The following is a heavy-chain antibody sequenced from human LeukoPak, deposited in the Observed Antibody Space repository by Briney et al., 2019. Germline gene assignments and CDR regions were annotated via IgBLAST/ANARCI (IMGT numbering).Heavy chain of an antibody. V-gene: IGHV1-24*01. CDR2: FDPEDGET. CDR3: ARDSYVVPAATLDY. D-gene: IGHD2-2*01. J-gene: IGHJ4*02. Sequence: ASVKVSCKVSGYTLTELSMHWVRQAPGKGLEWMGGFDPEDGETIYTQKFQGRVTMTEDTSTDTAYMELSSLRSEDTAVYYCARDSYVVPAATLDYWGQGTLVTVSS. CDR1: GYTLTELS.